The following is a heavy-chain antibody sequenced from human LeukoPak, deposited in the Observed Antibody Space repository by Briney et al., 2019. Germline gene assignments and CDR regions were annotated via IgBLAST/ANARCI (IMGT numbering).Heavy chain of an antibody. J-gene: IGHJ3*02. CDR2: MNPNSGNT. CDR3: AREAARDAFDI. D-gene: IGHD6-6*01. V-gene: IGHV1-8*03. Sequence: ASVKVSCKASGYTFTSYDINWVRQATGQGREWMGWMNPNSGNTGYAQKFQGRVTITRNTSISTAYMELSSLRSEDTAVYYCAREAARDAFDIWGQGTMVTVSS. CDR1: GYTFTSYD.